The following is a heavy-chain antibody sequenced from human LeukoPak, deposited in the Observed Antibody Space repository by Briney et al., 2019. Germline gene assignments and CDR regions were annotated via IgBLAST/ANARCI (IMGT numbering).Heavy chain of an antibody. CDR3: AKTPYSSGWYRSEYYYMDV. CDR1: GFTFSSYG. CDR2: ISGSGGST. Sequence: GGTLRLSCAASGFTFSSYGMSWVRQAPGKGLEWVSAISGSGGSTYYADSVKGRFTISRDNSKNTLYLQMNSLRAEDTAVYYCAKTPYSSGWYRSEYYYMDVWGKGTTVTISS. V-gene: IGHV3-23*01. D-gene: IGHD6-19*01. J-gene: IGHJ6*03.